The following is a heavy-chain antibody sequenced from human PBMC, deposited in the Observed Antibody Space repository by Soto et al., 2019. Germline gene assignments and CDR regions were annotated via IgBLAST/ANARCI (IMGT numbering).Heavy chain of an antibody. V-gene: IGHV3-11*01. Sequence: XGCLRLSCAACGFSVKDYYMSWIRQAPGRGLEWIAYISSRDRAMYADSVQGRFIISRDNANSSLFLQMNSLRADDTAVYYCAREMATSGWFQNYYYLGMDVWGQGTTVTVSS. CDR3: AREMATSGWFQNYYYLGMDV. J-gene: IGHJ6*02. D-gene: IGHD6-19*01. CDR1: GFSVKDYY. CDR2: ISSRDRAM.